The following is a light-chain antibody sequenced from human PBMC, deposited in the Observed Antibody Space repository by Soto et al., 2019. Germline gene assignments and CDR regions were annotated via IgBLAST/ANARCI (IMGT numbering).Light chain of an antibody. Sequence: DIQMTQSPSSLSASVGDRVTITCRASQGISNYLAWYQQKPGKVPKLLIYAASTLQSGVPSRFSGSGSGTTFTLTISSLQPADVATNYCQKENSAPPMITFGPGTKVDIK. CDR2: AAS. CDR1: QGISNY. CDR3: QKENSAPPMIT. J-gene: IGKJ3*01. V-gene: IGKV1-27*01.